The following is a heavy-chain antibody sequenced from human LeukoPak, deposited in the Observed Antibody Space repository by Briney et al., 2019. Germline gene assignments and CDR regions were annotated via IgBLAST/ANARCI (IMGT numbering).Heavy chain of an antibody. CDR3: ARGRGWYRN. CDR1: GGSFSGYY. J-gene: IGHJ4*02. Sequence: PSETLSLTCAVYGGSFSGYYWSWIRQPPGKGLGWIGEINHSGSTNYNPSLKSRVTISVDTSKNQFSLKLSSVTAADTAVYYCARGRGWYRNWGQGALVTVSS. CDR2: INHSGST. D-gene: IGHD6-19*01. V-gene: IGHV4-34*01.